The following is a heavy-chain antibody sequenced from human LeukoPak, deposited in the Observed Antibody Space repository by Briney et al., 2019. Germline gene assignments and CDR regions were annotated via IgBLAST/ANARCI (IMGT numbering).Heavy chain of an antibody. V-gene: IGHV3-7*01. D-gene: IGHD2-2*01. CDR3: AREASLYCSGNDCYWAFDR. Sequence: GGSLRLFCAASGFTFSNYWMSWVRQAPGKGLEWVANIKQDESKRYYVDSVKGRFTISRDNAKNSLYLQINNLRAEDTAVYYCAREASLYCSGNDCYWAFDRWGQGTLVTVSS. J-gene: IGHJ5*02. CDR2: IKQDESKR. CDR1: GFTFSNYW.